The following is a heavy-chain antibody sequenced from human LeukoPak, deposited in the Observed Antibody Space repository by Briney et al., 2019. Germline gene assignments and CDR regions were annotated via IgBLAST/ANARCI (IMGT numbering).Heavy chain of an antibody. V-gene: IGHV3-23*01. CDR2: ISGSGGST. CDR1: GFTFSDYY. Sequence: PGGSLRLSCAASGFTFSDYYMSWIRQAPGKGLEWVSAISGSGGSTYYADSVKGRFTISRDNSKNTLYLQMDSLRAEDTAVYYCAKDAYSSGWGNWFDPWGQGTLVTVSS. J-gene: IGHJ5*02. D-gene: IGHD6-19*01. CDR3: AKDAYSSGWGNWFDP.